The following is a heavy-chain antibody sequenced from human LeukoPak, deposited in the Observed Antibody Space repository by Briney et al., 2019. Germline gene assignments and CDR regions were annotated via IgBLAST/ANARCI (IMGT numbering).Heavy chain of an antibody. CDR1: GYTFIDYY. CDR2: INPNSGGT. D-gene: IGHD2-2*02. CDR3: ARAAIVVVPAAIGY. J-gene: IGHJ4*02. Sequence: ASVKVSCKASGYTFIDYYMHWVRQAPGQGLEWMGWINPNSGGTNYAQKFQGRVTMTRDTSISTAYMELSRLRSDDTAVYYCARAAIVVVPAAIGYWGQGTLVTVSS. V-gene: IGHV1-2*02.